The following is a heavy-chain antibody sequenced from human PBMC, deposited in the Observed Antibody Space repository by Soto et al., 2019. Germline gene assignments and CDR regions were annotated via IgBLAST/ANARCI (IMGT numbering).Heavy chain of an antibody. Sequence: GGSLRLSCAVSGLIFSSCALSCFRQAPAKGLEWVSAISGSGGSTYYADSVKGRFTISRDNSKNTLYLQMNSVRADDTAVYYCAKARAQYYDFWSGYPVDYWGQGT. CDR1: GLIFSSCA. V-gene: IGHV3-23*01. CDR3: AKARAQYYDFWSGYPVDY. D-gene: IGHD3-3*01. J-gene: IGHJ4*02. CDR2: ISGSGGST.